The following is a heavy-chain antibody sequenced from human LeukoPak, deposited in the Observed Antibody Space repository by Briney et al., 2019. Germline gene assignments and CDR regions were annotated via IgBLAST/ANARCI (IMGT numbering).Heavy chain of an antibody. CDR1: GFTFSTYS. CDR2: ISSSSTYI. J-gene: IGHJ6*03. CDR3: ASGNSSPYYYYYCMDV. D-gene: IGHD6-6*01. Sequence: GGSLRLSCAASGFTFSTYSMSWVRQAPGKGLEWVSSISSSSTYIYYADSVKGRFTISRDNAKNSLYLQMNSLRAEDTAVYYCASGNSSPYYYYYCMDVWGKGTTVTVSS. V-gene: IGHV3-21*01.